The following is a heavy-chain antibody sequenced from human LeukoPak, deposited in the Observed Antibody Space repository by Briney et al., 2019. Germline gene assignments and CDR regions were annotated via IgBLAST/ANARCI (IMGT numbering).Heavy chain of an antibody. D-gene: IGHD2-15*01. CDR1: GGSISSGSYY. CDR2: IYTSGST. V-gene: IGHV4-61*02. J-gene: IGHJ6*03. CDR3: ARRVAATSSMRYYYYMDV. Sequence: SETLSLTCTVSGGSISSGSYYWSWIRQPAGKGLEWIGRIYTSGSTNYNPSLKSRVTISVDTSKNQFSLKLRSVTAADTAVYYCARRVAATSSMRYYYYMDVWGKGTTVTISS.